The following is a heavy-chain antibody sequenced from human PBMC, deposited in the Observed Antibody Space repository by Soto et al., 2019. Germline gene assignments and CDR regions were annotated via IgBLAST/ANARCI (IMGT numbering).Heavy chain of an antibody. V-gene: IGHV3-30-3*01. CDR1: GFTFSSYA. CDR3: ARDKYSGYDGPSY. Sequence: GGSLRLSSAASGFTFSSYAMHWVRQAPGKGLEWVAVISYDGSNKYYADSVKGRFTISRDNSKNTLYLQMNSLRAEDTAVYYCARDKYSGYDGPSYWGQGTLVTVSS. J-gene: IGHJ4*02. D-gene: IGHD5-12*01. CDR2: ISYDGSNK.